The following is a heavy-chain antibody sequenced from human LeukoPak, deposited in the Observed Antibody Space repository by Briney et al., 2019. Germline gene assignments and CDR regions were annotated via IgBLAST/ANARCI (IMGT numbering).Heavy chain of an antibody. V-gene: IGHV3-21*01. D-gene: IGHD6-13*01. CDR2: ISSSSSYI. CDR3: ARTPGIAAAGAKYYYYYMDV. Sequence: GGSLRLSCAASGFTFSSYSMNWVRQAPGKGLELVSSISSSSSYIYYADSVKGRFTISRDNAKNSLYQQMNSLRAEDTAVYYCARTPGIAAAGAKYYYYYMDVWGKGTTVTVSS. J-gene: IGHJ6*03. CDR1: GFTFSSYS.